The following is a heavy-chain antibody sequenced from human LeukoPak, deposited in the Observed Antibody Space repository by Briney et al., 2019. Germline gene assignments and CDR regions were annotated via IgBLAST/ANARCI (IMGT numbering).Heavy chain of an antibody. CDR2: IIPIFGTA. J-gene: IGHJ6*04. V-gene: IGHV1-69*06. CDR3: ARDLGYCSSTSCYHNYYYYYGMDV. CDR1: GGTFSSYA. Sequence: ASVKVSCKASGGTFSSYAISWVRQAPGQGLEWMGGIIPIFGTANYAQKFQGRVTITADKSTSTAYMELSSLRSEDTAVYYCARDLGYCSSTSCYHNYYYYYGMDVWDKGTTVTVSS. D-gene: IGHD2-2*01.